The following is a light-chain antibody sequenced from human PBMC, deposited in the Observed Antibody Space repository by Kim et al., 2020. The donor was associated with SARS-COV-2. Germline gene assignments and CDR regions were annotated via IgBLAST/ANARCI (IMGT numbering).Light chain of an antibody. Sequence: QTVVTQEPSFSVSPGGTVTLTCDLSSGSVSTSSYPSWYQQTPGQAPRTLIYTTNTRSSGVPDRFSGSILGNKAALTITGAQADDESDYYCVLYMGSGIWVFGGGTQLTVL. CDR3: VLYMGSGIWV. CDR1: SGSVSTSSY. V-gene: IGLV8-61*01. J-gene: IGLJ3*02. CDR2: TTN.